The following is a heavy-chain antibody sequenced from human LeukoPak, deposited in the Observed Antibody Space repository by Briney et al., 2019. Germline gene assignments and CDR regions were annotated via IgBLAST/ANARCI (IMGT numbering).Heavy chain of an antibody. CDR3: AREGCSGGSCYATSDAFDI. CDR2: IYYSGST. V-gene: IGHV4-59*12. CDR1: GGSISSYY. D-gene: IGHD2-15*01. Sequence: SETLSLTCTVSGGSISSYYWSWIRQPPGKGLGWIGYIYYSGSTNYNPSLKSRVTISVDTSKNQFSLKPSSVTAADTAVYYCAREGCSGGSCYATSDAFDIWGQGTMVTVSS. J-gene: IGHJ3*02.